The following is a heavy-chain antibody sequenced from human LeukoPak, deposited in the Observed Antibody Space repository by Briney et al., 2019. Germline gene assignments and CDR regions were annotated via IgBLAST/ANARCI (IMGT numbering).Heavy chain of an antibody. CDR3: ARGDDSSSWIPYYYYMDV. J-gene: IGHJ6*03. CDR2: INSDWSTT. Sequence: GGSLRLSCAASGFTFSRYLTHWVRQAPGKGLVWVSRINSDWSTTSYADSVKGRFTISRDNNQNTLYMQMTSLRAEDTAVYYCARGDDSSSWIPYYYYMDVWGKGTTVTISS. D-gene: IGHD6-13*01. CDR1: GFTFSRYL. V-gene: IGHV3-74*01.